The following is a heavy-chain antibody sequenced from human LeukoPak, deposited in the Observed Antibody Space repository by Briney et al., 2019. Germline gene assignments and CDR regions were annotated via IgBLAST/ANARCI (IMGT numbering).Heavy chain of an antibody. J-gene: IGHJ4*02. V-gene: IGHV4-4*07. CDR3: ARGARWYYGSGSYFDY. CDR2: IYDGGST. CDR1: GGSVNSYY. Sequence: SETLSLTCTVSGGSVNSYYLSWIRQPAGKPLEWIGRIYDGGSTNYNPSLKSRVTMSVDTSKNQISLKLSSVTAADTAVYYCARGARWYYGSGSYFDYWGQGTLVTVSS. D-gene: IGHD3-10*01.